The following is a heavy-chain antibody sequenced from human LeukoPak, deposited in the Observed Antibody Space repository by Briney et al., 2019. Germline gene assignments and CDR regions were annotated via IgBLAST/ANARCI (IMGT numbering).Heavy chain of an antibody. D-gene: IGHD3-22*01. CDR3: ARAYNHHDSSGYYTMDWFDP. V-gene: IGHV1-69*06. CDR1: GGTFSSYA. Sequence: ASVKVSCKASGGTFSSYAISWVRQAPGQGLEWMGGIIPIFGTANYAQKFQGRVTITADKSTSTAYMELSSLRSEDTAVYYCARAYNHHDSSGYYTMDWFDPWGQGTLVTVSS. CDR2: IIPIFGTA. J-gene: IGHJ5*02.